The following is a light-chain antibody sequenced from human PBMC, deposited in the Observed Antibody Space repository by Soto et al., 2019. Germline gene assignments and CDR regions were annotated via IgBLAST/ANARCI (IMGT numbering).Light chain of an antibody. V-gene: IGKV3-20*01. Sequence: TQSPSSLSASVGDTVTLTCRASQSVDNYLKWYQQKPGQAPRLLIYGASNRATGIPDRFSGSGSGTDFTLTISRLEPEDFAVYYCQQYGSSGTFGQGTKVDIK. CDR2: GAS. CDR3: QQYGSSGT. CDR1: QSVDNY. J-gene: IGKJ1*01.